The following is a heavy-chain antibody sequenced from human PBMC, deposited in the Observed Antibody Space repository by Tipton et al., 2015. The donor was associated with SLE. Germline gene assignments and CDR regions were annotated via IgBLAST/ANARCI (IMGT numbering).Heavy chain of an antibody. J-gene: IGHJ6*03. CDR3: ARAGRGSGYYYYMDV. Sequence: TLSLTCTVSGGSISSYYWSWIRQPPGKGLEWIGYIYYTGSTNYNPSLKSRVTISVDTSKNQSSLKLSSVTAADTAVYYCARAGRGSGYYYYMDVWGKGTTVTVSS. CDR1: GGSISSYY. D-gene: IGHD3-16*01. CDR2: IYYTGST. V-gene: IGHV4-59*01.